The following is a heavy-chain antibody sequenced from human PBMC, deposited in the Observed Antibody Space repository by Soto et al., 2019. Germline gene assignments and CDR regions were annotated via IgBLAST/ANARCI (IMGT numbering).Heavy chain of an antibody. J-gene: IGHJ6*03. CDR1: GYTFTSYG. CDR2: ISAYNGNT. CDR3: ARDSVGYCSGGSCYSYYYYYMDV. V-gene: IGHV1-18*01. D-gene: IGHD2-15*01. Sequence: ASVKVSCKASGYTFTSYGISWVRQAPGQGLEWMGWISAYNGNTNYAQKLQGRVTMTTDTSTSTAYMELRSLRSDDTAVYYCARDSVGYCSGGSCYSYYYYYMDVWGKGTTVTVSS.